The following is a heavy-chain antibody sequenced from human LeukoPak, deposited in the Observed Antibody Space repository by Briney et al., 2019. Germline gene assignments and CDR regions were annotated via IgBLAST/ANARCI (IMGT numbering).Heavy chain of an antibody. D-gene: IGHD3-22*01. CDR1: GGTFSSYA. J-gene: IGHJ4*02. CDR3: ARYYYDSSGFSQTFFDY. CDR2: IIPIFGIA. V-gene: IGHV1-69*04. Sequence: SVKVSCKASGGTFSSYAISWVRQAPGQGLEWMGRIIPIFGIANYAQKFQGRVTITADKSTSTAYMELSSLRSEDTAVYYCARYYYDSSGFSQTFFDYWDQGTLVTVSS.